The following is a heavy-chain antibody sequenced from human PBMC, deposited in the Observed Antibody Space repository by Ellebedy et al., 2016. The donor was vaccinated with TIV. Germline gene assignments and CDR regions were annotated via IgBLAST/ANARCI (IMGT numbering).Heavy chain of an antibody. J-gene: IGHJ4*02. CDR2: IIPSSGGT. CDR3: ARGVLLAGRGTFDY. D-gene: IGHD3-10*01. CDR1: GYTFTTYY. V-gene: IGHV1-2*02. Sequence: AASVKVSCKASGYTFTTYYIHWMRQAPEQGLEWLGWIIPSSGGTSYAPKFQGRVAMTRDTSVSTAYMELTNMRSDDTAIYYCARGVLLAGRGTFDYWGQGALVTVSS.